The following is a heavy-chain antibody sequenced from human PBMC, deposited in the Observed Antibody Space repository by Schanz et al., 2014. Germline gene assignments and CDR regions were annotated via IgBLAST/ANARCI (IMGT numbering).Heavy chain of an antibody. CDR1: GFTFSNYG. J-gene: IGHJ6*04. CDR3: ARDLSSLIQGDV. CDR2: ISSSSGTI. D-gene: IGHD2-2*01. Sequence: VQLVESGGGVVQPGRSLRLSCAASGFTFSNYGMNWVRQAPEKGLEWVSYISSSSGTIYYADSVKGRFTISRDNAKNLLYLQMNGLRAEDTAVYFCARDLSSLIQGDVWGKGTTVNVSS. V-gene: IGHV3-48*01.